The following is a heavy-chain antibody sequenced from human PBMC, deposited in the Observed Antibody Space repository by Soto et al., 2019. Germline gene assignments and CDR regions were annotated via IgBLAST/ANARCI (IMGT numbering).Heavy chain of an antibody. CDR3: ARHGGTVTTHYYYGMDV. Sequence: GEALKISCKGSGYSFTSYWIGWVRQMPGKGLELMGIIYPGDSDTRYSPSFQGQVTISADKSISTAYLQWSSLKASDTAMYYCARHGGTVTTHYYYGMDVWGQGTTVTVSS. V-gene: IGHV5-51*01. D-gene: IGHD4-4*01. J-gene: IGHJ6*02. CDR2: IYPGDSDT. CDR1: GYSFTSYW.